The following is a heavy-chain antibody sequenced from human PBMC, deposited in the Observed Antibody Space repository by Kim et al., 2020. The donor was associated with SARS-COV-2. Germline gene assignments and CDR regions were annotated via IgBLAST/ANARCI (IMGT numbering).Heavy chain of an antibody. J-gene: IGHJ6*02. V-gene: IGHV1-18*01. CDR1: GYTFTSYG. D-gene: IGHD5-12*01. CDR3: ARDRWTAIVATMGTYYYGMDV. Sequence: ASVKVSCKASGYTFTSYGISWVRQAPGQGLEWMGWISAYNGNTNYAQKLQGRVTMTTDTSTSTAYMELRSLRSDDTAVYYCARDRWTAIVATMGTYYYGMDVWGQGTTVTVSS. CDR2: ISAYNGNT.